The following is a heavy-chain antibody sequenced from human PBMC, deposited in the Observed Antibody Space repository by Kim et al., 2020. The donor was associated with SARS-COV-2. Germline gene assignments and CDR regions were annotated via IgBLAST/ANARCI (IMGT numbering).Heavy chain of an antibody. CDR1: GFTFTNTW. CDR2: IKSKTDGETA. V-gene: IGHV3-15*01. J-gene: IGHJ4*02. D-gene: IGHD6-25*01. CDR3: NTDISASDFDY. Sequence: GGSLRLSCEASGFTFTNTWMSWVRQAPGKGLEWVGRIKSKTDGETADYAAPVKARFFISRDDSKNTLFLQMNSLKTEDTALYYCNTDISASDFDYWGQGTLVTASS.